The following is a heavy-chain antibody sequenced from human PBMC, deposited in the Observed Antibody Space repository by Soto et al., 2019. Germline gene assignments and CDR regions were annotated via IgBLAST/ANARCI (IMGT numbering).Heavy chain of an antibody. D-gene: IGHD6-13*01. J-gene: IGHJ4*02. CDR3: ARLPGIAAAGTRYFDY. V-gene: IGHV1-46*03. Sequence: GASVKVSCKASGYTFTSYYMHWVRQAPGQGLEWMGIINPSGGSTSYAQKFQGRVTMTRDTSTSTVYMELSSLRSEDTAVYYCARLPGIAAAGTRYFDYWGQGTLVTVSS. CDR1: GYTFTSYY. CDR2: INPSGGST.